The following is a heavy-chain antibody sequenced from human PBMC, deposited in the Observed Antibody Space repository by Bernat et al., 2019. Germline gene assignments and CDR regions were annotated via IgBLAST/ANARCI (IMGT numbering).Heavy chain of an antibody. CDR3: AGEVSLQLERRAPHNWFDP. CDR2: ISSSSSYT. Sequence: QVQLVESGGGLVKPGGSLRLSCAASGFTFSDYYMSWIRQAPGKGLEWVSYISSSSSYTNYADSVKGRFTISRDNAKNSLYLQMNSLRAEDTAVYYCAGEVSLQLERRAPHNWFDPWGQGTLVTVSS. J-gene: IGHJ5*02. CDR1: GFTFSDYY. V-gene: IGHV3-11*05. D-gene: IGHD1-1*01.